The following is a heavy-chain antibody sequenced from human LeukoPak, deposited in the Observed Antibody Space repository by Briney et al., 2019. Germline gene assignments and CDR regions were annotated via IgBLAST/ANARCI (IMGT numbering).Heavy chain of an antibody. Sequence: ASVKASCKASGYTFTSYDINGVRQATAQGLEWMGWMNPNSGNTDYAQKFQGRVTMTRNTSISTAYMELSSLRSEDTAVYYCASHPGELELPNWFDPWGQGTLVTVSS. J-gene: IGHJ5*02. V-gene: IGHV1-8*01. D-gene: IGHD1-7*01. CDR2: MNPNSGNT. CDR3: ASHPGELELPNWFDP. CDR1: GYTFTSYD.